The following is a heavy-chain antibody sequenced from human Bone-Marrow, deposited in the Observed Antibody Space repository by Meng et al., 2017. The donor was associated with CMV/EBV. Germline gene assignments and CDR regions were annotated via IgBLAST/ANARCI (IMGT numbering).Heavy chain of an antibody. V-gene: IGHV3-7*01. J-gene: IGHJ5*02. Sequence: GGSLRLSCAASGFTFSSYWMSWGRQAPGRGLEWVANIKQDGSEKYYVDSVKGRFTISRDNAKNSLYLQMNSLRAEDTAVYYCARGGAVAGPRGWFDPWGQGTLVTVSS. CDR1: GFTFSSYW. D-gene: IGHD6-19*01. CDR3: ARGGAVAGPRGWFDP. CDR2: IKQDGSEK.